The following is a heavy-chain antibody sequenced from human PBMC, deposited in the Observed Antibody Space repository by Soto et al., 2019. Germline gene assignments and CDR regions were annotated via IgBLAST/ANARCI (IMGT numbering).Heavy chain of an antibody. CDR1: GFTFSSHW. CDR3: ARGVRGAYGLDI. J-gene: IGHJ3*02. Sequence: EVQLVESGGGLVQRGGSLRLTCAASGFTFSSHWMHWVRQAPGKGLVWVSRIYTDGSRTNYADSVKGRFTISRDNGKNTLYLKMNSLRVEETGIYYCARGVRGAYGLDIWGQGTMVTVSS. D-gene: IGHD2-21*01. CDR2: IYTDGSRT. V-gene: IGHV3-74*01.